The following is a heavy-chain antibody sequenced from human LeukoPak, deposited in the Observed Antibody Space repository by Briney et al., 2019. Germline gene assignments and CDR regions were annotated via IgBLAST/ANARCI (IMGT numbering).Heavy chain of an antibody. CDR2: IKQDGSEK. J-gene: IGHJ5*02. CDR1: GFPFSRYW. CDR3: ARGWELDP. D-gene: IGHD1-26*01. V-gene: IGHV3-7*05. Sequence: GGSLRLSCAASGFPFSRYWLSWVRQAPGKGLEWVANIKQDGSEKYYVDSLKGRFTISRDNAKNSLYLQMNSLRVEDTAVYYCARGWELDPWGQGTLVTVSS.